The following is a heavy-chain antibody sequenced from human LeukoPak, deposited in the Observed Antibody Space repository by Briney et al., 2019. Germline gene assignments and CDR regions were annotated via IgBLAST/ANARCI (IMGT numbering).Heavy chain of an antibody. Sequence: GGSLRLSCAASGFTFSSYSMNWVRQAPGKGLEWVSYITGSSNTIYYADSVKGRFTISRDNAKNSLYLQMNSLGDEDTAVYYCARPRLGSINWYIALDIWGQGTMVTVSS. CDR1: GFTFSSYS. D-gene: IGHD6-13*01. J-gene: IGHJ3*02. CDR3: ARPRLGSINWYIALDI. V-gene: IGHV3-48*02. CDR2: ITGSSNTI.